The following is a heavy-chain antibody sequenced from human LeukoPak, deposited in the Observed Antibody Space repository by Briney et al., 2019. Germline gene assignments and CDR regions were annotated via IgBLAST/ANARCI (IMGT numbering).Heavy chain of an antibody. CDR3: AKSASGSYGYYFDY. D-gene: IGHD6-19*01. V-gene: IGHV3-23*01. CDR1: GFTFSIYA. J-gene: IGHJ4*02. Sequence: GGSLRLSCAASGFTFSIYAMSWVRQAPGKGLEWVSSISASGGSTYDADSVKGRFTISRDISKNTLYLQMNSLRAEDTTVYYCAKSASGSYGYYFDYWGQGTLVTVSS. CDR2: ISASGGST.